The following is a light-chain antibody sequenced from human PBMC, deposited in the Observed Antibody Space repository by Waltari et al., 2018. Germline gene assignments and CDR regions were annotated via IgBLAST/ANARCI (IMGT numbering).Light chain of an antibody. V-gene: IGLV2-23*01. Sequence: QSALTQPASVSGSPGQSITISCTGTSSDVGNYNLVSWYQQYPGKAPKVIIYDDNRRPSGGSDRFSGSRAGNTASLTCSGVQAKDEADYNCCSYAGIYAWVFGGGTKRTVL. CDR2: DDN. CDR1: SSDVGNYNL. J-gene: IGLJ3*02. CDR3: CSYAGIYAWV.